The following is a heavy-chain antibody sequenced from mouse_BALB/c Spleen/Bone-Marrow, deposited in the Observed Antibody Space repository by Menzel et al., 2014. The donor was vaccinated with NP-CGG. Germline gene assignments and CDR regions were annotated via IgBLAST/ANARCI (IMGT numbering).Heavy chain of an antibody. CDR2: INPGSGDT. J-gene: IGHJ3*01. CDR3: ASNVNWLIAY. Sequence: VQLQQSGTELVRSGPSVKLSCTASGFDFKNYLIQWVKQRPGQGLEWIGVINPGSGDTSYNEKFRGKATLTADKSSTTAYMQLMTLTADDGEDCFWASNVNWLIAYWGQGTLVPVS. V-gene: IGHV1-54*02. D-gene: IGHD2-2*01. CDR1: GFDFKNYL.